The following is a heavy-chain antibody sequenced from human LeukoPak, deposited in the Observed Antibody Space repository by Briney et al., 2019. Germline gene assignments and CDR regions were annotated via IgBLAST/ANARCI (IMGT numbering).Heavy chain of an antibody. CDR1: GGSISSGDYY. J-gene: IGHJ4*02. D-gene: IGHD3-22*01. CDR3: ARAPGKTYYYDSSGFDY. V-gene: IGHV4-30-4*01. Sequence: SETLSLTCTVSGGSISSGDYYWSWIRQPPGKGLEWIGYIYYSGSTYYNPSLKSRVTISVDTSKNQFSLKLSSVTAADTAVYYCARAPGKTYYYDSSGFDYWGQGTLVTVSS. CDR2: IYYSGST.